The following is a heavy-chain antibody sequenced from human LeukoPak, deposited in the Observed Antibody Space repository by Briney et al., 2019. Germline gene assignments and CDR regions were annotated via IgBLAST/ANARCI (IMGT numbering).Heavy chain of an antibody. Sequence: SGGSLRLSCAASGFTFSSYAMSWVRQAPGKGLEWVSAISGSGGSTYYADSVKGRFTISRDNSKNTLYLQMNSLRAEDTAVYYCAKDRLRYFDWLNWFDPWGQGTLVTVSS. J-gene: IGHJ5*02. V-gene: IGHV3-23*01. CDR2: ISGSGGST. CDR1: GFTFSSYA. CDR3: AKDRLRYFDWLNWFDP. D-gene: IGHD3-9*01.